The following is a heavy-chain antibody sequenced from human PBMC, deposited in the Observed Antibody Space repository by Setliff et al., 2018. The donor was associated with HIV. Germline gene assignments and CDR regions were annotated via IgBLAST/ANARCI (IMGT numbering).Heavy chain of an antibody. Sequence: SSETLSLTCTASGGSISSYSWSWIRQPPGKGLEWIGYIYDSGITNYNPSLKSRVTISVDTSKTQFSLKLSSVTAADTAVYYCARRPAFNAFDIWGQGAMVTVSS. CDR1: GGSISSYS. D-gene: IGHD6-25*01. CDR2: IYDSGIT. CDR3: ARRPAFNAFDI. J-gene: IGHJ3*02. V-gene: IGHV4-59*08.